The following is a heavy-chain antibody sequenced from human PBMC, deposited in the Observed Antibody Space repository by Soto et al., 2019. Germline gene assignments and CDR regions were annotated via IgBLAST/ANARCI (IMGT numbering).Heavy chain of an antibody. CDR3: AKRKGGIAAAGRGGYYYGMDV. D-gene: IGHD6-13*01. J-gene: IGHJ6*02. CDR1: GFTFSSYA. Sequence: EVQLLESGGGLVQPWGSLRLSCAASGFTFSSYAMSWVRQAPGKGLEWVSAISGSGGSTYYADSVKGRFTISRDNSKNTLYLQIKSLRAEDTAVYYCAKRKGGIAAAGRGGYYYGMDVWGQGTTVTVFS. V-gene: IGHV3-23*01. CDR2: ISGSGGST.